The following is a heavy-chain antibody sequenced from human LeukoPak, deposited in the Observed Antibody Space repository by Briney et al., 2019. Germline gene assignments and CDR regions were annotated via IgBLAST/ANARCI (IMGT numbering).Heavy chain of an antibody. Sequence: PSETLSLTCSVSGGSISSYSWSWIRQPAGKGLDWIGRIYSSGSSKYNSSLKSRVIMSVDTSKNQFSLKLTSVTAADTAVYYCARSPTSDDLYYYDSSGYGVNDAFDIWGQGTMVTVSS. D-gene: IGHD3-22*01. CDR2: IYSSGSS. CDR3: ARSPTSDDLYYYDSSGYGVNDAFDI. V-gene: IGHV4-4*07. CDR1: GGSISSYS. J-gene: IGHJ3*02.